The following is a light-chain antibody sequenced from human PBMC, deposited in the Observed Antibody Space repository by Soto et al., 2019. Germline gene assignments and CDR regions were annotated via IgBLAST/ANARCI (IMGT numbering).Light chain of an antibody. Sequence: QSVLTQPPSASGTPGQRVTISCSGSSSNIGSNYVYWYQQLPGTVPQLLIYRNSERPSGVPDRFSGAKSGTSASLAISGLRSEDEADYYCGGRDDSLSGVVFGGGTKLTVL. CDR1: SSNIGSNY. J-gene: IGLJ2*01. CDR2: RNS. CDR3: GGRDDSLSGVV. V-gene: IGLV1-47*01.